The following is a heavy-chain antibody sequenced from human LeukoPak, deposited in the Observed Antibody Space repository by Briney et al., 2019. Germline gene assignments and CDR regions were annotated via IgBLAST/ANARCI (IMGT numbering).Heavy chain of an antibody. CDR1: GFIFSSYA. D-gene: IGHD6-13*01. V-gene: IGHV3-23*01. CDR3: AKDQGPKQQLVPSDY. J-gene: IGHJ4*02. Sequence: GGSLRLSCAASGFIFSSYAMNWVRQAPGKGLEWVAVISGGGSTTIYADSVKGRFTISRDNSKNTLYLQVNSLRAEDTAVYYCAKDQGPKQQLVPSDYWGQGTLVTVSS. CDR2: ISGGGSTT.